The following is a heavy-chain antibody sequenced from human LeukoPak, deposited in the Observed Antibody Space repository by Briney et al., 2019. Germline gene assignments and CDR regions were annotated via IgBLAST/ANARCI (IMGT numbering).Heavy chain of an antibody. CDR2: ISAYNGNT. D-gene: IGHD6-13*01. Sequence: GASVKVSCKASGYTFTSYGISWVRQAPGQGLEWMGWISAYNGNTNYAQKLQGRVTMTTDTSPSTAYMELRSLRSDDTAVYYCARGVGIAAAPAPLDYWGQGTLVTVSS. V-gene: IGHV1-18*01. J-gene: IGHJ4*02. CDR1: GYTFTSYG. CDR3: ARGVGIAAAPAPLDY.